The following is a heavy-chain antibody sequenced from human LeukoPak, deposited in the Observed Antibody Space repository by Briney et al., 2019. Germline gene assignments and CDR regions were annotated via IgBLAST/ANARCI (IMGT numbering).Heavy chain of an antibody. Sequence: KPSETLSLTCTVSGGSISSGSYYWGWIRQPPGKGLEWLGTVFYSGTTYYNPSLKSRVTISVDTSKNQFSLGLRSVTAADTAVYYCARGMTTGPDPWGQGTLVTVSS. CDR3: ARGMTTGPDP. CDR1: GGSISSGSYY. J-gene: IGHJ5*02. V-gene: IGHV4-39*01. CDR2: VFYSGTT. D-gene: IGHD4-17*01.